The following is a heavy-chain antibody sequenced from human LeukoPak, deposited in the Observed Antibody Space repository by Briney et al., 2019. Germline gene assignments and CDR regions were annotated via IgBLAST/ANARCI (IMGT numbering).Heavy chain of an antibody. D-gene: IGHD6-19*01. CDR2: IYYSGSA. V-gene: IGHV4-59*08. Sequence: SETLSLTCSVSGGSMSSYHWSWIRQPPGKGLEWIGYIYYSGSANYNPPLKSRVSISVDTSKNQFSLKVGSVTAADTAVYYCARRGTGWYNFDSWGQGTLVTVSS. CDR3: ARRGTGWYNFDS. CDR1: GGSMSSYH. J-gene: IGHJ4*02.